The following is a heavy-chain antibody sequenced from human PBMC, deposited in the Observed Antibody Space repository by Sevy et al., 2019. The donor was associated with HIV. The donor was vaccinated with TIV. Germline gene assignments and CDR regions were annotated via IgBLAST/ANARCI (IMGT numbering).Heavy chain of an antibody. Sequence: GGSLRLSCAASGFTFHSYGMHWVRQAPGKGLDWVALISYDGSKTFYADSVKGRFTISKDNSRNMLYLQMNSLRAEDTALYFCAKDLELSSGSKGHDSWGQGTLVTVSS. CDR1: GFTFHSYG. D-gene: IGHD3-3*01. CDR3: AKDLELSSGSKGHDS. J-gene: IGHJ4*02. CDR2: ISYDGSKT. V-gene: IGHV3-30*18.